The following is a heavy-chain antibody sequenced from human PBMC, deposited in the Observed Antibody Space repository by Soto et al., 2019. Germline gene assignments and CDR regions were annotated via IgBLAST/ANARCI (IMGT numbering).Heavy chain of an antibody. Sequence: QVHLVESGGGVVQPGRSLRLSCAVSGLNFNTYGMHWVRQAPGKGLEWVAVIWSDGSNEYYADSVKGRFIISRDNSKNMLYLQMNSLRVEDTAVYYCASAAGAYDNWGQGTLVTVSS. J-gene: IGHJ4*02. D-gene: IGHD1-26*01. V-gene: IGHV3-33*01. CDR2: IWSDGSNE. CDR3: ASAAGAYDN. CDR1: GLNFNTYG.